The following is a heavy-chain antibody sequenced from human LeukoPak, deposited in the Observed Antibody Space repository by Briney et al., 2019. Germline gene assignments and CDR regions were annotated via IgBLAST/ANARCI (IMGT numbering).Heavy chain of an antibody. Sequence: GASVKVSCKASGGTFSSYAISWVRQAPGQGLGWMGGIIPIFGTANYAQKFQGRVTITADESTSTAYMELSSLRSEDTAVYYCARGMVTMVRGILSVLNYWGQGTLVTVSS. CDR3: ARGMVTMVRGILSVLNY. D-gene: IGHD3-10*01. J-gene: IGHJ4*02. V-gene: IGHV1-69*13. CDR2: IIPIFGTA. CDR1: GGTFSSYA.